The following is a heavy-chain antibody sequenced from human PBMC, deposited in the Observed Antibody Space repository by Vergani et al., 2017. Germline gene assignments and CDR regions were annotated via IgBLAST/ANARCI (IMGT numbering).Heavy chain of an antibody. Sequence: VHLVESGGGLVQPGGSLRLSCAASGFTFSSYAMSWVRQAPGKGLEWIGSIYYSGSTYYNPSLKSRVTISVDTSKNQFSLKLSSVTAADTAVYYCARHLAYCGGDCYPYYYGMDVWGQGTTVTVSS. V-gene: IGHV4-39*01. CDR3: ARHLAYCGGDCYPYYYGMDV. J-gene: IGHJ6*02. CDR2: IYYSGST. D-gene: IGHD2-21*02. CDR1: GFTFSSYA.